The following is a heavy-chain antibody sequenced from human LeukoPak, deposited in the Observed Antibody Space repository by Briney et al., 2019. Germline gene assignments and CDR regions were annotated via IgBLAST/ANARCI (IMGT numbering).Heavy chain of an antibody. V-gene: IGHV1-2*02. Sequence: ASVKVSCKASGYTFTSYAMNWVRQAPGQGLEWMGWINPNSGGTNYAQKFQGRVTMTRDTSISTAYMELSRLRSDDTAVYYCARDDGGNSAVDYWGQGTLVTVSS. J-gene: IGHJ4*02. CDR3: ARDDGGNSAVDY. CDR2: INPNSGGT. CDR1: GYTFTSYA. D-gene: IGHD4-23*01.